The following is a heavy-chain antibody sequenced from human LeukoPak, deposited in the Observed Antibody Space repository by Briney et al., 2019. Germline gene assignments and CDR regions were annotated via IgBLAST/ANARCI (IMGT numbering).Heavy chain of an antibody. J-gene: IGHJ4*02. D-gene: IGHD3-22*01. CDR1: GFTFSCYW. CDR3: ARGSHTTMIVVVITEY. CDR2: INSDGSST. V-gene: IGHV3-74*01. Sequence: PGGSLRLSCAASGFTFSCYWMHWVRQAPGKGLVWVSRINSDGSSTSYADSVKGRFTISRDNAKNTLYLQMNSLRAEDTAVYYCARGSHTTMIVVVITEYWGQGTLVTVSS.